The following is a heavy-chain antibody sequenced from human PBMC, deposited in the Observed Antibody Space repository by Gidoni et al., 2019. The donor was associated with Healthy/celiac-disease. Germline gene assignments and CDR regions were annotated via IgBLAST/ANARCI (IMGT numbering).Heavy chain of an antibody. CDR3: TEDIAVAGMIDY. CDR1: GFTFRNAW. V-gene: IGHV3-15*01. D-gene: IGHD6-19*01. J-gene: IGHJ4*02. CDR2: IKSKTDGGTT. Sequence: EVQLVESGGGLVKPGGSLRLSCAASGFTFRNAWMSWVRQAPGKGLEWVGRIKSKTDGGTTDYAAPVKGRFTISRDDSKNTLYLQMNSLKTEDTAVYYCTEDIAVAGMIDYWGQGTLVTVSS.